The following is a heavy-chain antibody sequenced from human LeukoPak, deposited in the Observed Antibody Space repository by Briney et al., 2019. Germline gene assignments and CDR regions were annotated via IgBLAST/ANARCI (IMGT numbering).Heavy chain of an antibody. CDR2: INSDGSST. J-gene: IGHJ4*02. Sequence: GGSLRLSCAASGFAFSSYWMHWVRQAPGQGLVWVSRINSDGSSTSYADSVKGRFTISRDYAKNTLYLHMNSLRAEDTAVYSCARGARYYDSSGFHFRFDYWGQGTLVTVSS. V-gene: IGHV3-74*01. D-gene: IGHD3-22*01. CDR1: GFAFSSYW. CDR3: ARGARYYDSSGFHFRFDY.